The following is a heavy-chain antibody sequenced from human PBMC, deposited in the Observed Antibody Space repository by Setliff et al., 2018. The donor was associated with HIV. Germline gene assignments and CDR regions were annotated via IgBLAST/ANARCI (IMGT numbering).Heavy chain of an antibody. Sequence: PGGSLRLSCTASGFTFINYEMNWVRQAPGKGLEWVAYISYSGSAIHYADSVKGRFTISRDNAKNSLYLQMNTLRAEDTAVYYCARGRNRNYVVYGMDVWGQGTTVTVSS. CDR2: ISYSGSAI. V-gene: IGHV3-48*03. CDR3: ARGRNRNYVVYGMDV. CDR1: GFTFINYE. J-gene: IGHJ6*02. D-gene: IGHD1-7*01.